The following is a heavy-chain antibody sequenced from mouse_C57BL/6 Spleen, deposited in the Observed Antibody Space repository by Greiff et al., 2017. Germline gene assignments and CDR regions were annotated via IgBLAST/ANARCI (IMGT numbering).Heavy chain of an antibody. J-gene: IGHJ2*01. CDR3: ARFTAVVATYYFDY. CDR2: INPNNGGT. V-gene: IGHV1-22*01. Sequence: EVKLQESGPELVKPGASVKLSCKASGYTFTDYNMHWVKQSPGKSLEWIGYINPNNGGTSYNQKFKGKATLTVNKSSSTAYMELRSLTSEDSAVYYCARFTAVVATYYFDYWGQGTTLTVSS. CDR1: GYTFTDYN. D-gene: IGHD1-1*01.